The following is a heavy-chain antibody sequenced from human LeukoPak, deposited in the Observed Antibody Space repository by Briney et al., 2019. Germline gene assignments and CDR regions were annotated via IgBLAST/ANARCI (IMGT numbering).Heavy chain of an antibody. CDR2: ISTTSHMI. Sequence: PGGSLRLSCEASGFSFSDYYMTWIRQAPGKGLEWISYISTTSHMIYYADSVKGRFTISRDNAKNSLYLQMNSLRPEDTAVYFCGRDGSGSPAYWGQGTLVTVSS. J-gene: IGHJ4*02. CDR1: GFSFSDYY. V-gene: IGHV3-11*01. D-gene: IGHD1-26*01. CDR3: GRDGSGSPAY.